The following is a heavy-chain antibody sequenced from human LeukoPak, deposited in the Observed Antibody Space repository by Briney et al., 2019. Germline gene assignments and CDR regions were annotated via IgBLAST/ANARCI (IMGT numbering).Heavy chain of an antibody. CDR1: GFTFSSYA. J-gene: IGHJ3*02. D-gene: IGHD2-2*01. Sequence: GGSLRLSCAASGFTFSSYAMSWVRQAPGKGLEWVSAVNGSGGSTYYADSVKGRFTISRDNSKNTLYLQMNSLRAEDTAVYYCAKEEYCSSTSCYADDAFDIWGQGTMVTVSS. V-gene: IGHV3-23*01. CDR2: VNGSGGST. CDR3: AKEEYCSSTSCYADDAFDI.